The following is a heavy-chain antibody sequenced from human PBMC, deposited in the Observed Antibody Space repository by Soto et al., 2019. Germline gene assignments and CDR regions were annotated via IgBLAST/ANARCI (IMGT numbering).Heavy chain of an antibody. V-gene: IGHV4-39*01. Sequence: QLQLQESGPGLVKPSEALSLTCTVSGGSISSSNYYWGWIRQPPGKGLEWIGSIYYSGSTYYNPSLKSRVTISIDKSKNQFSLKLSSLTAADTAVYYCAILEGLATISYYFDFWGQGTLVTVSS. D-gene: IGHD3-9*01. J-gene: IGHJ4*02. CDR1: GGSISSSNYY. CDR2: IYYSGST. CDR3: AILEGLATISYYFDF.